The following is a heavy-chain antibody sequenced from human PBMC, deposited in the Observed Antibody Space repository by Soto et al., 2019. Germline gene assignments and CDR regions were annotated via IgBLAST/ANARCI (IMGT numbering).Heavy chain of an antibody. J-gene: IGHJ6*02. V-gene: IGHV3-30-3*01. D-gene: IGHD6-19*01. CDR2: ISYDGSNK. Sequence: QVQLVESGGGVVQPGRSLRLSCAASGFTFSSYAMHWVRQAPGKGLEWVAVISYDGSNKYYADSVKGRFTISRDNSKNXLXXQMNSLRAEDTAVYYCARTYSSGWYPSYYYCGMDVWGQGTTVTVSS. CDR3: ARTYSSGWYPSYYYCGMDV. CDR1: GFTFSSYA.